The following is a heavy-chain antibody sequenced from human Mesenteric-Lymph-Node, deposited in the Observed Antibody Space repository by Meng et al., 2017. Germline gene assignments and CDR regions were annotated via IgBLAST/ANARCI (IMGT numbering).Heavy chain of an antibody. Sequence: QVQLQESGPGRVKPSQTLSLTCTVSGGSIGSGGYYWSWIRQHPGKGLEWIGYIYYTGSTFYNPSLKSRVTISVDTSKNQFSLKLISATAADTAVYYCARGSRGYSYGWGQGTLVTVSS. V-gene: IGHV4-31*03. CDR2: IYYTGST. D-gene: IGHD5-18*01. CDR3: ARGSRGYSYG. CDR1: GGSIGSGGYY. J-gene: IGHJ4*02.